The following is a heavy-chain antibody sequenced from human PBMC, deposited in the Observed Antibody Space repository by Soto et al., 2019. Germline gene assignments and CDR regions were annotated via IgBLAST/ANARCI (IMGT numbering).Heavy chain of an antibody. CDR3: ARDGFCTSTTCRVGNWFDL. Sequence: TXVVYGWSFSGYYCGLIRQSPGKGLEWIGGINHRGSTNYNPSLESRVTISVDTSKNQFSLKLPSVTAADTAMYYCARDGFCTSTTCRVGNWFDLWGQGTLVTVSS. V-gene: IGHV4-34*01. J-gene: IGHJ5*02. D-gene: IGHD2-2*01. CDR1: GWSFSGYY. CDR2: INHRGST.